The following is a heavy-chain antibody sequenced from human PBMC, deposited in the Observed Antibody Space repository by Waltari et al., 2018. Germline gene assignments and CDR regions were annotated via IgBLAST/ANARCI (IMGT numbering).Heavy chain of an antibody. CDR3: ARLVTPYSGSYLDFDY. J-gene: IGHJ4*02. CDR1: GGSISSSSYY. CDR2: IYYSGST. V-gene: IGHV4-39*01. D-gene: IGHD1-26*01. Sequence: QLQLQESGPGLVKPSETLSLTCTVSGGSISSSSYYWGWIRQPPGKGLEWIGSIYYSGSTYYNPSLKSRVTISVDTSKNQFSRKLSSVTAADTAVYYCARLVTPYSGSYLDFDYWGQGTLVTVSS.